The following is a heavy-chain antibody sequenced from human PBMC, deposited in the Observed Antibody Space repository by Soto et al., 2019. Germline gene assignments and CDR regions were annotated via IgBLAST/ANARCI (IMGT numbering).Heavy chain of an antibody. V-gene: IGHV3-21*01. CDR3: AREFISARLPFDS. Sequence: GGSLRLSCAASGFTFSSYSMNWVRQAPGKGLEWVSSITTGSSYIFYADSVKGRFTISRDNAKNSLYLQMNSLRAEDTAVYYFAREFISARLPFDSWGQGTLVTVSS. D-gene: IGHD6-6*01. J-gene: IGHJ4*02. CDR2: ITTGSSYI. CDR1: GFTFSSYS.